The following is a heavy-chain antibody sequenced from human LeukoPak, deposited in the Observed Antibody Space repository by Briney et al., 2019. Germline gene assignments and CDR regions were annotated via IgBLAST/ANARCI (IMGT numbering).Heavy chain of an antibody. CDR3: ARAGYSYGTGYYFDY. Sequence: PSETLSLTCTVSGGSISSYYWSWIRLPPGKGLGWIGYIYYTGATYYNPSLKSRVTISLDTSKNQFSLKLSSVTAADAALYYCARAGYSYGTGYYFDYWGQGALVTVSS. D-gene: IGHD5-18*01. CDR2: IYYTGAT. CDR1: GGSISSYY. V-gene: IGHV4-59*01. J-gene: IGHJ4*02.